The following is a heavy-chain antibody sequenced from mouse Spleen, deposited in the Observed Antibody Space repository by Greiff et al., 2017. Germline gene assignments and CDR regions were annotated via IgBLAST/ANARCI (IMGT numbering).Heavy chain of an antibody. V-gene: IGHV1-72*01. CDR3: ALITTVVAWYFDV. CDR1: GYTFTSYW. CDR2: IDPNSGGT. D-gene: IGHD1-1*01. Sequence: VQLQQPGAELVKPGASVKLSCKASGYTFTSYWMHWVKQRPGRGLEWIGRIDPNSGGTKYNEKFKSKATLTVDKPSSTAYMQLSSLTSEDSAVYYCALITTVVAWYFDVWGTGTTVTVSS. J-gene: IGHJ1*03.